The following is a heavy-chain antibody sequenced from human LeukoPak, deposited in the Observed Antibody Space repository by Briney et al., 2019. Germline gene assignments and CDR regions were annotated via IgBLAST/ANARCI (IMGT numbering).Heavy chain of an antibody. CDR1: GGTFSSYA. CDR2: IISIFVSA. Sequence: SVKVSCKASGGTFSSYAISLVRQAPGQGLEWMGGIISIFVSAHYAQKFQGRVTITTGESTSTAYMELSNPRSEDTAVYYCARSSPGYSAPRIYESDYGDDEGFFDYWGQGALVTVSS. V-gene: IGHV1-69*05. CDR3: ARSSPGYSAPRIYESDYGDDEGFFDY. J-gene: IGHJ4*02. D-gene: IGHD4-17*01.